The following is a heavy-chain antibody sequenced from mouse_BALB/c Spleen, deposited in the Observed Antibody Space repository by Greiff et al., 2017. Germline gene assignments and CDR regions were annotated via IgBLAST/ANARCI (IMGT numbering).Heavy chain of an antibody. Sequence: EVQVVESGGGLVKPGGSLKLSCAASGFTFSDYYMYWVRQTPEKRLEWVATISDGGSYTYYPDSVKGRFTISRDNAKNNLYLQMSSLKSEDTAMYYCARVNYGSSYRYFDYWGQGTTLTVSS. D-gene: IGHD1-1*01. CDR2: ISDGGSYT. CDR3: ARVNYGSSYRYFDY. CDR1: GFTFSDYY. V-gene: IGHV5-4*02. J-gene: IGHJ2*01.